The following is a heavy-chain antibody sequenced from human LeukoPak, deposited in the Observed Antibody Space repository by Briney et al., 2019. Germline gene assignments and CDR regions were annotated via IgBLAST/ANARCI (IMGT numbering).Heavy chain of an antibody. CDR1: GGSVSSYY. CDR3: ASLGFGQLSY. J-gene: IGHJ4*02. V-gene: IGHV4-59*02. CDR2: IYYSGST. Sequence: PSETLSLTCTVSGGSVSSYYWSWIRQPPGKGLGWIGYIYYSGSTNYNPSLKSRVTMSVDTSKNQFSLKLSSVTAADTAVYYCASLGFGQLSYWGQGTLVTVSS. D-gene: IGHD3-10*01.